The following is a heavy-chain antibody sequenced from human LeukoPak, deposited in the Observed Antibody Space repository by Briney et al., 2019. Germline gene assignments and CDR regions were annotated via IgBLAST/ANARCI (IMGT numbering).Heavy chain of an antibody. Sequence: GGSLRLSCAASGFTFSSYSMNWVRQAPGKGLEWVSSISSSSSYIYYADSVKGRFTISRDNSKNTLYLQMNSLRAEDTAVYYCAKVTSYCGGDCYSEGRWFDPWGQGTLVTVSS. J-gene: IGHJ5*02. CDR2: ISSSSSYI. CDR3: AKVTSYCGGDCYSEGRWFDP. V-gene: IGHV3-21*04. D-gene: IGHD2-21*02. CDR1: GFTFSSYS.